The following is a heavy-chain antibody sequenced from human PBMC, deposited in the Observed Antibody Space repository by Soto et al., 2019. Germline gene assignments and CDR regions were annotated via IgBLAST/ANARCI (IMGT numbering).Heavy chain of an antibody. D-gene: IGHD3-10*01. V-gene: IGHV3-53*01. CDR1: GFTVSNNY. Sequence: EVQLVESGGGLIQPGGSLRLSCAVSGFTVSNNYMSWVRQAPGKGLEGVSVIYSGGYTAYGDSVKGRFTISRDNSKHKQFLPKNSLGAADPAVFSCAPHPGGGGYWGQGTLDTVSS. J-gene: IGHJ4*02. CDR3: APHPGGGGY. CDR2: IYSGGYT.